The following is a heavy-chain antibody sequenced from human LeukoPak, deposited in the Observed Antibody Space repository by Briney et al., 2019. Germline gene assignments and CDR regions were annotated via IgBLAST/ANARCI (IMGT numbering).Heavy chain of an antibody. CDR1: GYNFTGYY. V-gene: IGHV1-2*02. Sequence: ASVKVSCKASGYNFTGYYIHWVRQAPGQGLEWMGWINPNSGGTNYAQKFQGRVTMTRDTSISTAYMELSRLRSDDTAVYYCARDRYDILTGYYENYYYYYMDVWGKGTTVTISS. CDR3: ARDRYDILTGYYENYYYYYMDV. CDR2: INPNSGGT. D-gene: IGHD3-9*01. J-gene: IGHJ6*03.